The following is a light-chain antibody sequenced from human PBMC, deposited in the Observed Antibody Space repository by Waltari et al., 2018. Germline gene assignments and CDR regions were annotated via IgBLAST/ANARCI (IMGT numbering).Light chain of an antibody. Sequence: QSALTQPASVSGPPGQSITISCTGTATHIGGYNYVSWYQQHPGKAPKLVIFDVSSRPSGISYRFSASKFGNTASLTISGLQPDDEADYYCCSFTSSSTWVFGGGTKLTVL. CDR2: DVS. CDR1: ATHIGGYNY. J-gene: IGLJ3*02. V-gene: IGLV2-14*03. CDR3: CSFTSSSTWV.